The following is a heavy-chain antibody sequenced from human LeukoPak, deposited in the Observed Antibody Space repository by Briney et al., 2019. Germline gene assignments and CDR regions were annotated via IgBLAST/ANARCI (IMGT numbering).Heavy chain of an antibody. D-gene: IGHD4-17*01. CDR2: ISGSGDST. J-gene: IGHJ4*02. CDR3: AKPIWAENYGDYTPFDY. Sequence: GGSLRLSCAASGFTFSSYAMSWVRQAPGEGLECVSAISGSGDSTYYVDSVKGRFTISRDNSKNTLYLQMSSLRAEDTAVYYCAKPIWAENYGDYTPFDYWGQGTLVTVSS. V-gene: IGHV3-23*01. CDR1: GFTFSSYA.